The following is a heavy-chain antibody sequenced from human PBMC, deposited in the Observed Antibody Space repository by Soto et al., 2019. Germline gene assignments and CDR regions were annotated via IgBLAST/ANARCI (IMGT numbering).Heavy chain of an antibody. CDR1: GYRFTSYW. CDR3: ARQIAVAGRPYYFDY. CDR2: IDPSDSYT. D-gene: IGHD6-19*01. V-gene: IGHV5-10-1*01. Sequence: SCTGSGYRFTSYWHSWVRQMPGKGLEWMGRIDPSDSYTYYNPSLKSRVTISVDTSKNQFSLKLSSVTAADTAVYYCARQIAVAGRPYYFDYWGQGTLVTVSS. J-gene: IGHJ4*02.